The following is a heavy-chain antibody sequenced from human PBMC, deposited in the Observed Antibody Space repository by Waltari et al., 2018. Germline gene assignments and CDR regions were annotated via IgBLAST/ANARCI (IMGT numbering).Heavy chain of an antibody. D-gene: IGHD3-22*01. Sequence: VQLVQSGAEVKKPGASVKVSCEASGYSFTSYDVNGVRQATGQGLEWMGWINPHSGEVGYTQRFQRRITMTRNTSINTVYMELSSLTADDTATYYCSDSSGPWGQGTLVTVSS. V-gene: IGHV1-8*01. J-gene: IGHJ5*02. CDR1: GYSFTSYD. CDR2: INPHSGEV. CDR3: SDSSGP.